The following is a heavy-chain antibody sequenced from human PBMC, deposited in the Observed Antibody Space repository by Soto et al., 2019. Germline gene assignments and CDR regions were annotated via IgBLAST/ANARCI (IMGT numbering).Heavy chain of an antibody. D-gene: IGHD3-3*01. Sequence: SETLSLTCTVSGVSISSSSYYWGWIRQPPGKGLEWIGSIFYSGSTFYNPSLKSRITMSVDTSKNQFSLKLSSVTAADTAVYFCASLSREYYDFWSGYPENWFDPWGQGTQVTVSS. J-gene: IGHJ5*02. CDR1: GVSISSSSYY. V-gene: IGHV4-39*01. CDR2: IFYSGST. CDR3: ASLSREYYDFWSGYPENWFDP.